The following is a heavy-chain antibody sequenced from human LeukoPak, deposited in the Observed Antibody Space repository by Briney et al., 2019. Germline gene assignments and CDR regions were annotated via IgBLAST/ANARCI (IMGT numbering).Heavy chain of an antibody. Sequence: ASVKVSCKASGYTFTSYYMHWVRQAPGQGLEWMGIINPSGGSTSYAQKFQGRVTMTRDMSTSTVYMELSSLRSEDTAVYYCATGPGGYYPADYWGQGTLVTVSS. CDR3: ATGPGGYYPADY. V-gene: IGHV1-46*01. J-gene: IGHJ4*02. CDR2: INPSGGST. CDR1: GYTFTSYY. D-gene: IGHD3-22*01.